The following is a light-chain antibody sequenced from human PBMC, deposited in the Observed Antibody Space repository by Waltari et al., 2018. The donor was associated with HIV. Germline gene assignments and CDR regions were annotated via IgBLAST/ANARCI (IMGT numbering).Light chain of an antibody. CDR1: NSGSNS. CDR2: DDS. J-gene: IGLJ2*01. V-gene: IGLV3-21*02. Sequence: SYVLPQPPSVSVAPGQTARITCGGNNSGSNSVQWDQQKPGQAPVLVVYDDSDRPSGIPERFSGSNSGNTATLTISRVEAGDEADYYCQVWDSSSDHPGVFGGGTKLTVL. CDR3: QVWDSSSDHPGV.